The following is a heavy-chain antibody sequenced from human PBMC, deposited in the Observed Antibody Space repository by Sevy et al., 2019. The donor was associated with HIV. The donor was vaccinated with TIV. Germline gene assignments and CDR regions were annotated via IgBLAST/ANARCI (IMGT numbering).Heavy chain of an antibody. V-gene: IGHV1-8*02. Sequence: ASVKVSCKASGFNFASYDIDWVRQATAQGLEWMGWMNTNTGNTGFAQKFQGRVTMTRNTSITTAYMGLSNLRSADTAVYYCARVRGWHIRYGMDVWGQGTTVTVSS. J-gene: IGHJ6*02. D-gene: IGHD6-19*01. CDR2: MNTNTGNT. CDR3: ARVRGWHIRYGMDV. CDR1: GFNFASYD.